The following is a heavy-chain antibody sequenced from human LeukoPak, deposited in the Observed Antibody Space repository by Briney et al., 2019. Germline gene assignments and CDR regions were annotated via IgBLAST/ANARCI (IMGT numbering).Heavy chain of an antibody. CDR2: VNAGNGNT. J-gene: IGHJ4*02. V-gene: IGHV1-3*03. Sequence: GASVKVSCKASGYTFTSYAMHWVRQAPGQRLEWMGWVNAGNGNTKYSQEFQGRVTITRDTSASTAYMELSSLRSEDMAVYYCARAPYPYYDSSGYYYDYWGQGTLVTVSS. CDR3: ARAPYPYYDSSGYYYDY. D-gene: IGHD3-22*01. CDR1: GYTFTSYA.